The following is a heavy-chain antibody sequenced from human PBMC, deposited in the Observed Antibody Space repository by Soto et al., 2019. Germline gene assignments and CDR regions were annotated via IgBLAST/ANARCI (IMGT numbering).Heavy chain of an antibody. Sequence: GSLRLSCAASGFTFSSYSMNWVRQAPGKGLEWVSSISSSSSYIYYADSVKGRFTISRDNAKNSLYLQMNSLRAEDTAVYYCARGVLWFGELLRVEYYYGMDVWGQGTTVTVSS. CDR3: ARGVLWFGELLRVEYYYGMDV. J-gene: IGHJ6*02. V-gene: IGHV3-21*01. CDR2: ISSSSSYI. CDR1: GFTFSSYS. D-gene: IGHD3-10*01.